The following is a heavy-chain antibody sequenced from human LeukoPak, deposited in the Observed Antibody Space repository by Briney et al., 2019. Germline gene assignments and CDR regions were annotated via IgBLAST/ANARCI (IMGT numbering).Heavy chain of an antibody. CDR2: IYPGDSDT. CDR1: GYSFTRYW. V-gene: IGHV5-51*01. D-gene: IGHD4-23*01. CDR3: ARLFDSGNNCLAY. Sequence: GESLKISCKGSGYSFTRYWIGWVRQMPGKGLEWMGIIYPGDSDTRYSPSFQGQVTISADKSISTAYLQWSGLKASDTAMYYCARLFDSGNNCLAYWGQGTLATVSS. J-gene: IGHJ4*02.